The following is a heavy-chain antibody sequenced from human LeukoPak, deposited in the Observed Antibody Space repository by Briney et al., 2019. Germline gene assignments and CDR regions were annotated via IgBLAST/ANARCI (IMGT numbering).Heavy chain of an antibody. D-gene: IGHD2-15*01. CDR1: GYTFSVYY. CDR3: AREHCSGGSCYRDFDY. J-gene: IGHJ4*02. CDR2: INPNSGGT. V-gene: IGHV1-2*06. Sequence: ASVKVSFKASGYTFSVYYMHWVRQAPGQGLEKMGRINPNSGGTNYAQKFQGRVTMTRDTSISTAYMELSRLRSDDTAVYYCAREHCSGGSCYRDFDYWGQGTLVTVSS.